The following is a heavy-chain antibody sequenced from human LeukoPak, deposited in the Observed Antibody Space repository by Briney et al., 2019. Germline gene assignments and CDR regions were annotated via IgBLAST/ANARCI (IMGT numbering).Heavy chain of an antibody. CDR1: GFTFSSYA. D-gene: IGHD6-13*01. J-gene: IGHJ4*02. CDR3: ARDSPLSSWSFDY. V-gene: IGHV3-30-3*01. Sequence: GGSLRLSCAASGFTFSSYAMHWVRQAPGKGLEGVAVISYDGSNKYYADPVKGRFTISRDNSKNTLYLQMNSLRAEDTAVYYCARDSPLSSWSFDYWGQGTLVTVSS. CDR2: ISYDGSNK.